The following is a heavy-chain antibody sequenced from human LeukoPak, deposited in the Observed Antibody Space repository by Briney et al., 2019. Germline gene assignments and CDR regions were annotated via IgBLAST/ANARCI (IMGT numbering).Heavy chain of an antibody. CDR1: GYTFTSYD. CDR2: MNPNSGNT. CDR3: ARTVRETLVPAAYYFDY. D-gene: IGHD2-2*01. Sequence: ASVKVSCKASGYTFTSYDINWVRQATGQGLEWMGWMNPNSGNTGYAQKFQGRVTMTRNTSISTAYMELSSLRSEDTAVYYCARTVRETLVPAAYYFDYWGQGTLVTVSS. V-gene: IGHV1-8*01. J-gene: IGHJ4*02.